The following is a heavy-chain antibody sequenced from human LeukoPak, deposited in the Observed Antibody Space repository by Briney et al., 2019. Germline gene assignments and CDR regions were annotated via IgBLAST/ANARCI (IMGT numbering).Heavy chain of an antibody. CDR3: ARDVESMVGVGV. CDR2: ISSSSSYT. V-gene: IGHV3-11*05. D-gene: IGHD3-10*01. Sequence: PGGSLRLSCAASGFTFSDYYMSWIRQAPGKGLEWVSYISSSSSYTNYADSVKGRFTISRDNAKNSLYLQMNSLRAEDTAVYYCARDVESMVGVGVWGQGTLVTASS. CDR1: GFTFSDYY. J-gene: IGHJ4*02.